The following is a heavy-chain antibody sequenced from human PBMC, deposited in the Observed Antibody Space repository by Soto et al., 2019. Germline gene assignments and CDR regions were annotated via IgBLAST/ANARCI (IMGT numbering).Heavy chain of an antibody. V-gene: IGHV1-46*01. Sequence: QVQLVQSGAEVKKPGASVKVSCRASGYTFTTHYLHWVRQAPGQGFEWLGVMNSRTGSTTYAQKFQDRVTMTRDTSTITGYMELTSLRPEDTAVYYCAREVIGNYYGMDVWGQGTTVIVSS. J-gene: IGHJ6*02. CDR3: AREVIGNYYGMDV. CDR2: MNSRTGST. CDR1: GYTFTTHY.